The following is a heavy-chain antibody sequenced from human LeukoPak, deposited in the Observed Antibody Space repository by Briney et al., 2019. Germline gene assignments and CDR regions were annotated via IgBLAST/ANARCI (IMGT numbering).Heavy chain of an antibody. CDR3: ARGGYSYGNYYYYYYMDV. D-gene: IGHD5-18*01. CDR2: SSGSTI. J-gene: IGHJ6*03. CDR1: GFTFSSYE. Sequence: GGSLRLSCAASGFTFSSYEMNWVRQAPGKGLEWVSSSGSTIYYADSVKGRFTISRDNAKNSLYLQMNSLRAEDTAVYYCARGGYSYGNYYYYYYMDVWGKGTTVTVSS. V-gene: IGHV3-48*03.